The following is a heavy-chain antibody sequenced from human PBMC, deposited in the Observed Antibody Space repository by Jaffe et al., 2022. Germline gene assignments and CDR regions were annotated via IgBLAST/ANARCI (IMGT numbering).Heavy chain of an antibody. V-gene: IGHV4-38-2*02. J-gene: IGHJ3*02. CDR3: ARDAHGKYDDAFDI. CDR1: GYSISSGYY. CDR2: IYHSGST. Sequence: QVQLQESGPGLVKPSETLSLTCAVSGYSISSGYYWGWIRQPPGKGLEWIGSIYHSGSTYYNPSLKSRVTISVDTSKNQFSLKLSSVTAADTAVYYCARDAHGKYDDAFDIWGQGTMVTVSS. D-gene: IGHD2-2*01.